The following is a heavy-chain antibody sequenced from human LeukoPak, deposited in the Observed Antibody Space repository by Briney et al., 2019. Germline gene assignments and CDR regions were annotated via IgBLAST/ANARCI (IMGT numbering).Heavy chain of an antibody. CDR1: GGSMRSHSFY. Sequence: SETLSLTCTVSGGSMRSHSFYWGWIRQSPGKGLEWIANINYGGHTYYNPSLKSRVTISVDTSKNQFSLKLSSVTAADTAVYYCARGSGLRLGELSPVYWYFDLWGRGTLVTVSS. V-gene: IGHV4-39*07. D-gene: IGHD3-16*02. J-gene: IGHJ2*01. CDR3: ARGSGLRLGELSPVYWYFDL. CDR2: INYGGHT.